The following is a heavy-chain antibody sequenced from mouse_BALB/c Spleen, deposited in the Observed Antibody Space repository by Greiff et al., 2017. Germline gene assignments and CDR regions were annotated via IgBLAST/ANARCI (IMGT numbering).Heavy chain of an antibody. CDR3: ARFQDSLYAMDY. CDR2: ISSGGSYT. Sequence: EVQVVESGGDLVKPGGSLKLSCAASGFTFSSYGMSWVRQTPDKKLEWVASISSGGSYTYYPDSMKGRFTISRDNAKNTLYLQMISLKSEDTAMYYCARFQDSLYAMDYWGQGTSVTVSA. V-gene: IGHV5-6*01. J-gene: IGHJ4*01. D-gene: IGHD3-2*02. CDR1: GFTFSSYG.